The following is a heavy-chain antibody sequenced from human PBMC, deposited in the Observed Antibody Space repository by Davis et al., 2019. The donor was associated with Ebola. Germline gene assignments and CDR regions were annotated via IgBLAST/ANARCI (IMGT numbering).Heavy chain of an antibody. CDR3: AGGWKGFH. V-gene: IGHV3-30-3*01. CDR1: GFTFSSYA. D-gene: IGHD1-1*01. J-gene: IGHJ4*02. Sequence: GGSLRLSCAASGFTFSSYAMHRVRQAPGKGLERVAVISYDGSNKYYADSVKGRFTISRDNSKNTLYLQMNSLRAEDTAVYYCAGGWKGFHWGQGTLVTVSS. CDR2: ISYDGSNK.